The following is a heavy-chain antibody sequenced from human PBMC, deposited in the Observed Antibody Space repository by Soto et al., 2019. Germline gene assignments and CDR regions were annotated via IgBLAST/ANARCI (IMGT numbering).Heavy chain of an antibody. J-gene: IGHJ6*02. Sequence: GGSLRLSCAASGFTVSSNYMSWVRQAPGKGLEWGSVIYSGGSTYYADSVKGRFTISRDNSKNTLYLQMNSLRAEDTAVYYCPRGSRMVRGYYGMDVWGQGTTVTVSS. CDR1: GFTVSSNY. CDR3: PRGSRMVRGYYGMDV. D-gene: IGHD3-10*01. V-gene: IGHV3-66*01. CDR2: IYSGGST.